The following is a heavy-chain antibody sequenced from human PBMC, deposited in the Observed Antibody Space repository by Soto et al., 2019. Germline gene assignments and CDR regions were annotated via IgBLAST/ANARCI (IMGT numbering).Heavy chain of an antibody. D-gene: IGHD6-19*01. Sequence: GESLKISCKASGYTFNKYWIGWVRQMPGKGLEWMGIIYPGDSDTKYSPSLQGQVTISADTSITTAYLQWTSLKASDTAMYYCARSRRGAYSSGWYSPSGYYNYGIDVWGQGTKVTVSS. CDR2: IYPGDSDT. V-gene: IGHV5-51*01. CDR1: GYTFNKYW. J-gene: IGHJ6*02. CDR3: ARSRRGAYSSGWYSPSGYYNYGIDV.